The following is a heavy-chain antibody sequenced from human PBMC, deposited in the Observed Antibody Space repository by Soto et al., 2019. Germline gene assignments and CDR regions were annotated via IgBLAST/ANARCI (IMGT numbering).Heavy chain of an antibody. CDR2: IYYSGST. V-gene: IGHV4-59*01. D-gene: IGHD3-22*01. CDR1: GGSISSYY. J-gene: IGHJ3*02. Sequence: SETLSLTCTVSGGSISSYYWSWIRQPPGKGLEWIGYIYYSGSTNYNPSLKSRVTISVDTSKNQFSLKLSSVTAADTAVYYCARVDGYYYGDAFDIWGQGTMVTVSS. CDR3: ARVDGYYYGDAFDI.